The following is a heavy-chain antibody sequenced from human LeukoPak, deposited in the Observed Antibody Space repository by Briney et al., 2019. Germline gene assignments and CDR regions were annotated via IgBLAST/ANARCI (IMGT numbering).Heavy chain of an antibody. CDR1: GYTLTELS. D-gene: IGHD3-22*01. CDR2: FDPEDGET. V-gene: IGHV1-24*01. Sequence: ASVKVSCKVSGYTLTELSMHWVRQAPGKGLEWMGGFDPEDGETFYAQKFQGRVTMTEDTSTDTAYMELSSLRSEDTAVYYCARGQYYSDTINFYSRHDAFDIWGQGTMVTVSS. J-gene: IGHJ3*02. CDR3: ARGQYYSDTINFYSRHDAFDI.